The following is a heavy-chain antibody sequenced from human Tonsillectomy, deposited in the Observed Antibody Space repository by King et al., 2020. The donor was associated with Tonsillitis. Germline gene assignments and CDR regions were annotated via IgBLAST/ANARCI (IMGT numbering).Heavy chain of an antibody. CDR1: GFTFSSSS. V-gene: IGHV3-21*01. CDR2: ISSSSTYI. J-gene: IGHJ3*02. Sequence: QLVQSGGGLVKPGGSLRLSCAASGFTFSSSSMNWVRQSPGKGLEWVSSISSSSTYIYYADSVKGRFIISRDNAKKSLYLQMDSLRAEDTAVYYCAGGGYSFGYVESAFDIWGQGTMVTVSS. CDR3: AGGGYSFGYVESAFDI. D-gene: IGHD5-18*01.